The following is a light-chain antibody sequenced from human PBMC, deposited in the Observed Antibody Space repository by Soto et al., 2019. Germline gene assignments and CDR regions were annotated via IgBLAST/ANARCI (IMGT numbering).Light chain of an antibody. Sequence: QPVLTQPPSVSGAPGQRVTISCTGSSSDIGAGYDVHWYQQLPKTAPKLLIYGNNNRPSGVPDRFSGSKSGTSASLAVTGLQAEDEAYYYCQSHDSSLSAWVFGGGTKLTVL. CDR1: SSDIGAGYD. CDR3: QSHDSSLSAWV. V-gene: IGLV1-40*01. CDR2: GNN. J-gene: IGLJ3*02.